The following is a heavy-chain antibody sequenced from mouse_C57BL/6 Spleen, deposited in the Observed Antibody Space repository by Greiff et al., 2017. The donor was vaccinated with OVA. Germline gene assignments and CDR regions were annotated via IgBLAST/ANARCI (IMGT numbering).Heavy chain of an antibody. J-gene: IGHJ1*03. D-gene: IGHD1-1*01. CDR1: GYTFTDYY. V-gene: IGHV1-76*01. CDR2: IYPGSGNT. Sequence: VQLQQSGAELVRPGASVKLSCKASGYTFTDYYINWVKQRPGQGLEWIARIYPGSGNTYYNEKFKGKATLTAEKSSSTAYMQLSSLTSEDSAVYFCATVRMTTVVAHFDVWGTGTTVTVSS. CDR3: ATVRMTTVVAHFDV.